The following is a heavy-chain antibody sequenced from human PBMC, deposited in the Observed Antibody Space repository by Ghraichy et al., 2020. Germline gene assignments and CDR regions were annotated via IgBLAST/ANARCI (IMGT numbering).Heavy chain of an antibody. V-gene: IGHV4-38-2*01. Sequence: SETLSLTCAVSGYSITSGYYWGWIRQPPGKGLEWIVSIYHGGSTYYNPSLKSRVTISVDTSKNQFSLKLTSVTAADTAVYYCARGYATASPSFDYWGQGTLVTVSS. D-gene: IGHD5-12*01. CDR1: GYSITSGYY. CDR2: IYHGGST. J-gene: IGHJ4*02. CDR3: ARGYATASPSFDY.